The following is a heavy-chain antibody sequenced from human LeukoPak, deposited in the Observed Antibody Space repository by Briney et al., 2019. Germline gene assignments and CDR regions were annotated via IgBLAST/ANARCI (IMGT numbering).Heavy chain of an antibody. V-gene: IGHV3-53*01. Sequence: GGSLRLSCAASGFTFSSYAMSWVRQAPGKGLEWVSVIYSGGSTYYADSVKGRFTISRDNSKNTLYLQMNSLRAEDTAVYYCAREDYGDYGGPYFDYWGQGTLVTVSS. CDR1: GFTFSSYA. CDR3: AREDYGDYGGPYFDY. D-gene: IGHD4-17*01. J-gene: IGHJ4*02. CDR2: IYSGGST.